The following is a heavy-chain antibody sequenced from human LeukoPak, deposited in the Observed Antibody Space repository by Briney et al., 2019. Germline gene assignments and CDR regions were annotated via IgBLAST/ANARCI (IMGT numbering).Heavy chain of an antibody. J-gene: IGHJ4*02. CDR3: AKGLRYCSGGSCYVEGACLDY. V-gene: IGHV3-23*01. Sequence: GGSLRLSCAASGFTFSSYAMSWVRQAPGKGLERVSAISGSGGSTYYADSVKGRFTISRDNSKNTLYLQMNSLRAEDTAVYYCAKGLRYCSGGSCYVEGACLDYWGQGTLVTVSS. D-gene: IGHD2-15*01. CDR2: ISGSGGST. CDR1: GFTFSSYA.